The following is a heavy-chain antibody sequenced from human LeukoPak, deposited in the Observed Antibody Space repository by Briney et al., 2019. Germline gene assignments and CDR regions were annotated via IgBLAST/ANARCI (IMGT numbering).Heavy chain of an antibody. J-gene: IGHJ6*02. V-gene: IGHV4-59*01. CDR3: ARVSAAGMEFHYGVDV. CDR2: IHYSEST. D-gene: IGHD6-13*01. Sequence: SETLSLTCTVSGGPIRSYYWSWMRQPPGKGLEWIGNIHYSESTNFNPSLKSRVAIAVDTSKNQFSLSMRSVTAADTAVYYCARVSAAGMEFHYGVDVWGQGTTVFVSS. CDR1: GGPIRSYY.